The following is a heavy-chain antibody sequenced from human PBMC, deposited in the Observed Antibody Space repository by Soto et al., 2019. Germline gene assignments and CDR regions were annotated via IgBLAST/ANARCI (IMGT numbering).Heavy chain of an antibody. J-gene: IGHJ3*02. CDR3: ARVGGSGWYFGGPHDAFDI. CDR2: IYYRGNT. Sequence: QVQLQESGPGLVKPSQTLSLTCTVSGGSISSGGYYWSWIRQHPGKGLEWIVSIYYRGNTYYNPYLQSRFTISVETSKNQFSLKLSSVTAADTAVYCCARVGGSGWYFGGPHDAFDIWGQGTMVTVSS. D-gene: IGHD6-19*01. V-gene: IGHV4-31*03. CDR1: GGSISSGGYY.